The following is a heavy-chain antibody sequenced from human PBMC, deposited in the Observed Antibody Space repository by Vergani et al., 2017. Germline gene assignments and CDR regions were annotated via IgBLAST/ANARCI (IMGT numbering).Heavy chain of an antibody. V-gene: IGHV3-9*01. Sequence: EVQLVESGGGLVQPARSLRLPCAASGFTFDDYAMHWVRQAPGKGLEWVSGISWNSGSIGYAASVKGRLTISRDNAKNSLYLQMNSLRAEDTALYYCAKEGHSGYDLHFDYWGQGTLVTVSS. CDR2: ISWNSGSI. CDR1: GFTFDDYA. CDR3: AKEGHSGYDLHFDY. D-gene: IGHD5-12*01. J-gene: IGHJ4*02.